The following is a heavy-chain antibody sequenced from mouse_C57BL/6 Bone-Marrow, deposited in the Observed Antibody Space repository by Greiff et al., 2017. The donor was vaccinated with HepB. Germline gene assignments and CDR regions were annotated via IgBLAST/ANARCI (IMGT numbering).Heavy chain of an antibody. CDR1: GYTFTSYG. CDR2: IYPRSGNT. CDR3: AREGIYYDFDV. D-gene: IGHD1-1*01. V-gene: IGHV1-81*01. Sequence: VKLVESGAELARPGASVKLSCKASGYTFTSYGISWVKQRTGQGLEWIGEIYPRSGNTYYNEKFKGKATLTADKSSSTAYMELRSLTSEDSAVYFCAREGIYYDFDVWGTGTTVTVSS. J-gene: IGHJ1*03.